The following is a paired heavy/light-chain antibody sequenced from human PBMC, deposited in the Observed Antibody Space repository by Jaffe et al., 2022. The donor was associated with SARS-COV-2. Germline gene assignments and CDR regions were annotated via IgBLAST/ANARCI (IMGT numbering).Light chain of an antibody. V-gene: IGKV3-15*01. J-gene: IGKJ1*01. Sequence: EVVMTQSPATLSVSPGERATLSCRASQSVRSNLAWYQQKPGQAPRLLIYGASTRATGISARFSGSGSATEFTLTISSLQSEDSAVYYCQQYNNWPPWTFGQGTKVEIK. CDR1: QSVRSN. CDR3: QQYNNWPPWT. CDR2: GAS.
Heavy chain of an antibody. CDR3: ARSSSAFYLNFDH. CDR2: SSTSGGTT. Sequence: QVQLVESGGGLVKPGGSLRLSCAASGFTFSDYYMSWIRQTPGKGLEWVSYSSTSGGTTHYADSVKGRFTISRDNAKNSVYLQMNSLRAEDTAVYYCARSSSAFYLNFDHWGQGTLVTVSS. V-gene: IGHV3-11*01. J-gene: IGHJ4*02. CDR1: GFTFSDYY. D-gene: IGHD6-19*01.